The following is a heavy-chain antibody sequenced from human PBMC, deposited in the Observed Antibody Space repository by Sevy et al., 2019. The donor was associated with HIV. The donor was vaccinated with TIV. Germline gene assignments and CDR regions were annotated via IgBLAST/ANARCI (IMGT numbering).Heavy chain of an antibody. CDR1: GGSISSYY. V-gene: IGHV4-59*08. CDR3: ARQRGDTRSKFWSSYRPTNYYYYGMDV. J-gene: IGHJ6*02. Sequence: AEILSLTCTVSGGSISSYYWSWIRQPPGKGLEWIGYIYYSGSTNYNPSLKSRVTIAVDTSKNQFSLKLSSVTAEDTAVYYCARQRGDTRSKFWSSYRPTNYYYYGMDVWGQGTTVNVSS. CDR2: IYYSGST. D-gene: IGHD3-3*01.